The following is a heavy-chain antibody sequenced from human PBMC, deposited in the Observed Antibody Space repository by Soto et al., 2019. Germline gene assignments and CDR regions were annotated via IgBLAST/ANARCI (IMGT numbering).Heavy chain of an antibody. D-gene: IGHD6-13*01. CDR1: GFTFSSYA. J-gene: IGHJ6*02. V-gene: IGHV3-23*01. CDR2: ISGSGGNK. CDR3: ARDQAAAGETYYYYYGMDV. Sequence: PGGSLRLPCAASGFTFSSYAMTWVRQAPGKGLEWVSAISGSGGNKYYADSVKGRFTISRDNSKNTLYLQMNSLRAEDTAVYYCARDQAAAGETYYYYYGMDVWGQGTTVTVSS.